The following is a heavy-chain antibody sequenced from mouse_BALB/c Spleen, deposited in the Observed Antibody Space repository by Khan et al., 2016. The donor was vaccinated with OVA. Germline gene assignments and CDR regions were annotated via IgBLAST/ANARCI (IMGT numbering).Heavy chain of an antibody. CDR2: ISGDSSTI. CDR3: ATSYYYRYYFDY. J-gene: IGHJ2*01. V-gene: IGHV5-17*02. CDR1: GFTFSSYG. D-gene: IGHD1-1*01. Sequence: EVELVESGGGLVQPGGSRKLSCAASGFTFSSYGIHWVRQAPEKGLEWVAYISGDSSTIYYADTVKGRFTISRDNPKNTLFLQMTSLMSEDTAMYYCATSYYYRYYFDYWGPGTTLTVSS.